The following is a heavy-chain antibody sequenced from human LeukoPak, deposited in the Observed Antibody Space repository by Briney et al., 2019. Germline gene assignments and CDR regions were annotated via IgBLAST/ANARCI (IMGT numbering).Heavy chain of an antibody. J-gene: IGHJ4*02. CDR1: AFIFFGHW. D-gene: IGHD2-8*01. CDR2: IKEGGSER. Sequence: GSLRLSCEGSAFIFFGHWMNWVRQTPGKGLEWVASIKEGGSERQYVDSVKGRFSISRDNTKGSLFLQLNSLRAQDTAVYYCARDLGYCTNGVCHTSFDYWGQGTLVAVSS. CDR3: ARDLGYCTNGVCHTSFDY. V-gene: IGHV3-7*03.